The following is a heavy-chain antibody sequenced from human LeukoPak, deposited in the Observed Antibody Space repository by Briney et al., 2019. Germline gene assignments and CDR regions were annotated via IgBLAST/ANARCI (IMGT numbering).Heavy chain of an antibody. CDR2: IYSGGST. J-gene: IGHJ4*02. V-gene: IGHV3-53*01. CDR3: AKDKWFGYPLYFDY. D-gene: IGHD3-10*01. Sequence: GGSRRLSCAASGFTASSNYMSWVGRPPGKGLEWVSVIYSGGSTYYADSVKGRFTISRDNAKNSLYLQMNSLRAEDTAVYYCAKDKWFGYPLYFDYWGQGTLVTVSS. CDR1: GFTASSNY.